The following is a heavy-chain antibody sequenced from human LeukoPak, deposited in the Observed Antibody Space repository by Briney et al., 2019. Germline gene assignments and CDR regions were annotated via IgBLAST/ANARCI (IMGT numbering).Heavy chain of an antibody. V-gene: IGHV1-8*02. Sequence: ASVKVSCKASGYTFTSYGISWVRQAPGQGLEWMGWMNPNSGNTGYAQKFQGRVTMTRNTSISTAYMELSSLRSEDTAVYYCARVRTIMVRGVITYYFDYWGQGTLVTVSS. CDR3: ARVRTIMVRGVITYYFDY. J-gene: IGHJ4*02. CDR1: GYTFTSYG. D-gene: IGHD3-10*01. CDR2: MNPNSGNT.